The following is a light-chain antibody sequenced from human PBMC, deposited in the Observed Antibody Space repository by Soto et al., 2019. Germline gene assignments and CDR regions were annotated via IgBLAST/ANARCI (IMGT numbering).Light chain of an antibody. CDR3: SSYTSTSTV. J-gene: IGLJ3*02. CDR2: DVS. CDR1: SSDVGGYNY. Sequence: QSALTQPASVSGSPGQSITISCTGISSDVGGYNYVSWYQQHPGKAPKLIIIDVSNRPSGVSNRFSGSKSGNTASLTISGLQAEDEADYYCSSYTSTSTVFAGGTKLTVL. V-gene: IGLV2-14*03.